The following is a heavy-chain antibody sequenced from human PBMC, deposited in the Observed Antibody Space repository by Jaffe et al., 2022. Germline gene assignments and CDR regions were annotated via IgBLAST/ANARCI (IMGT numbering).Heavy chain of an antibody. CDR3: AKGDGVAPRPKYFDY. CDR2: ISSSGGST. V-gene: IGHV3-23*01. CDR1: GFTFSNYA. J-gene: IGHJ4*02. Sequence: EVQLLESGGGLVQPGGSLRLSCAASGFTFSNYAMSWVRQAPGKGLEWVSAISSSGGSTYYAESVKGRFTLSRDNSKNTLHLQMNSLRAEDTAVYYCAKGDGVAPRPKYFDYWGQGTLVTVSS. D-gene: IGHD6-6*01.